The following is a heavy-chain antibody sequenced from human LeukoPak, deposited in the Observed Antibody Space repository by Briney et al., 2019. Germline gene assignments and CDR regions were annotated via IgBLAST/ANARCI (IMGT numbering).Heavy chain of an antibody. CDR3: ARRLEDYSNWFDP. Sequence: AAVTVSCKASGYTFTSYGISWVRQAPGQGLEWMGWISAYNGNTNYAQKLQGRVTMTTDTSTSTAYMELRSLRSDDTAVYYCARRLEDYSNWFDPWGQGTLVTVSS. V-gene: IGHV1-18*01. J-gene: IGHJ5*02. CDR2: ISAYNGNT. CDR1: GYTFTSYG. D-gene: IGHD3-16*01.